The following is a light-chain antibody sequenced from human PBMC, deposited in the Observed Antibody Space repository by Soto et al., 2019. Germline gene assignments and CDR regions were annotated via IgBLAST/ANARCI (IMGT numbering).Light chain of an antibody. CDR1: QGISDY. V-gene: IGKV1-27*01. CDR3: QQYNSVLRT. J-gene: IGKJ1*01. CDR2: AAS. Sequence: DIQMTQSPSSLSASVGDRVTITCRASQGISDYLAWYQQKPGKVPKLLIYAASTLQSGVPSRFSGSGSGTDFTLTISSLKPEDVANYYCQQYNSVLRTFGQGTKVDIK.